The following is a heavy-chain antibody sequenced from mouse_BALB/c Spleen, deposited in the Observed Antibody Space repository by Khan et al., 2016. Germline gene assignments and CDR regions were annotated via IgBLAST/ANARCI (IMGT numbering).Heavy chain of an antibody. CDR3: GRGDGYEYCDY. D-gene: IGHD2-2*01. J-gene: IGHJ2*01. Sequence: VRLQQSGPELVKPGASVKISCKASGYSFTGYFMNWVKQSHGKSLEWIGHINPYNGDTFYNQNFKGKATLTVDKSSSTAHMELLSLTSEDSAVYYCGRGDGYEYCDYWGQGTTLTVSS. CDR2: INPYNGDT. CDR1: GYSFTGYF. V-gene: IGHV1-37*01.